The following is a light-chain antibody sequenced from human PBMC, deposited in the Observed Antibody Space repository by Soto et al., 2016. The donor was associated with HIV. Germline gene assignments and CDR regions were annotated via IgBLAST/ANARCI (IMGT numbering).Light chain of an antibody. CDR1: NIGSKS. J-gene: IGLJ1*01. Sequence: SYVLTQPPSVSVAPGKTATISCGGDNIGSKSVHWYYQKPGQAPVLVVSDDSDRRSGIPERFSGSNLGGTATLTISRVEAGDEADYYCQVWDSGSDHYVFGTGTRVTVL. CDR3: QVWDSGSDHYV. V-gene: IGLV3-21*03. CDR2: DDS.